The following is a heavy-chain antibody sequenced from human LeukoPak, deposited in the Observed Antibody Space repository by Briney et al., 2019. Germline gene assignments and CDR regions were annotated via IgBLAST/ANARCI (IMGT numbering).Heavy chain of an antibody. J-gene: IGHJ4*02. D-gene: IGHD3-10*01. Sequence: ASVKVSCKASGYTFTGYYMQWVRQAPGQGLEWMGWINPNSGGTNYAQKFQGRVTMTRDTSISTAYMELSRLRSDDTAVYYCASLYYYGSGSYYEDDYWGQGTLVTVSS. CDR3: ASLYYYGSGSYYEDDY. CDR2: INPNSGGT. V-gene: IGHV1-2*02. CDR1: GYTFTGYY.